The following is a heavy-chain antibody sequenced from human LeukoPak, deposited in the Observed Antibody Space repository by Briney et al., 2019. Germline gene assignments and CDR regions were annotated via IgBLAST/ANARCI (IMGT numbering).Heavy chain of an antibody. CDR1: GYTFTSYD. V-gene: IGHV1-8*01. J-gene: IGHJ6*03. Sequence: GASVKVSCKASGYTFTSYDTNWVRQATGQGLEWMGWMSPNSGNTGYAQKFQGRVTMTRNTSIGTAYMELSNLRSEDTAVYYCARGPYGSGRYPMDVWGKGTTVTVSS. D-gene: IGHD3-10*01. CDR3: ARGPYGSGRYPMDV. CDR2: MSPNSGNT.